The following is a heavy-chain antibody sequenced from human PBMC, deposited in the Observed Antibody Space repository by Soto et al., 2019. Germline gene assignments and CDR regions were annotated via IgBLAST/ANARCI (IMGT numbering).Heavy chain of an antibody. CDR1: GGSISSYY. V-gene: IGHV4-59*01. CDR3: ARDRGWGSQYYYGMDV. D-gene: IGHD2-21*01. CDR2: IYYSGST. Sequence: ETLSLTCTVSGGSISSYYWSWIRQPPGKGLEWIGYIYYSGSTNYNPSLKSRVTISVDTSKNQFSLKLSSVTAADTAVYYCARDRGWGSQYYYGMDVWGHGTTVTVSS. J-gene: IGHJ6*02.